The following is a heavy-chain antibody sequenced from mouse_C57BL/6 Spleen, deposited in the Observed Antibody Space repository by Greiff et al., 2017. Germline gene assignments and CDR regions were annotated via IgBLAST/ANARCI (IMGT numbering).Heavy chain of an antibody. CDR3: ARRDYGSSYWYFDV. D-gene: IGHD1-1*01. V-gene: IGHV1-85*01. Sequence: VQGVESGPELVKPGASVKLSCKASGYTFTSYDINWVKQRPGQGLEWIGWIYPRDGSTKYNEKFKGKATLTVDTSSSTAYMELHSLTSEDSAVYFCARRDYGSSYWYFDVWGTGTTVTVSS. CDR2: IYPRDGST. J-gene: IGHJ1*03. CDR1: GYTFTSYD.